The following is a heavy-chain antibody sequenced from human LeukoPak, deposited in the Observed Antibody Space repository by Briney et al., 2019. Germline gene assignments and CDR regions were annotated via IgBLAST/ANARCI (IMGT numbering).Heavy chain of an antibody. CDR2: ISSSSSHM. J-gene: IGHJ1*01. CDR1: GFTFNSYT. Sequence: GGSLRLSCAASGFTFNSYTMDWVRQAPGKGLEWVSSISSSSSHMFYADSVKGRFSISRDNAKNSLYLQMNSVRAEDTAVYYCVRDSGSSYGYYFQHWGQGNLVTVSS. CDR3: VRDSGSSYGYYFQH. D-gene: IGHD1-26*01. V-gene: IGHV3-21*01.